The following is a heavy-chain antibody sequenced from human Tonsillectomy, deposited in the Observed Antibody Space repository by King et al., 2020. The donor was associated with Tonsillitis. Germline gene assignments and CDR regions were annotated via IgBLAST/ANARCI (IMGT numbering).Heavy chain of an antibody. D-gene: IGHD2-8*01. J-gene: IGHJ4*02. V-gene: IGHV3-15*01. CDR2: IKRKSEGGTT. Sequence: VQLVESGGGLVQPGGSLRLSCAASGFTFSDVWMSWARQAPGKGLEWVGRIKRKSEGGTTDYAAPGKGRLSITRDDLKNTVYLQMSSLKIDDTAIYYCGVGLGRTNGDYWGQGTLVTVSS. CDR3: GVGLGRTNGDY. CDR1: GFTFSDVW.